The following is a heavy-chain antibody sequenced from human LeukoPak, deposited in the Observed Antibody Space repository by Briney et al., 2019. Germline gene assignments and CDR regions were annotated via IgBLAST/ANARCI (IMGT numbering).Heavy chain of an antibody. V-gene: IGHV3-23*01. CDR3: ARVIRAAPGKGYFDY. J-gene: IGHJ4*02. CDR1: GFTFSSYA. CDR2: ISGSGEST. Sequence: GGSLRLSCAASGFTFSSYAMTWVRQAPGKGLEWASSISGSGESTYHADSVKGRFTISRDSSKNTLYLQMNSLRAEDTAIYYCARVIRAAPGKGYFDYWGQGTLVTVSS. D-gene: IGHD6-13*01.